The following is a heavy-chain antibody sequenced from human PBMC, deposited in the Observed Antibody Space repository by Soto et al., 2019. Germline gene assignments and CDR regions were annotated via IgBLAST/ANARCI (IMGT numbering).Heavy chain of an antibody. CDR1: GFTFSSYG. Sequence: GGSLRLSCAASGFTFSSYGMHWVRQAPGKGLEWVAVIWYDGSNKYYADSVKGRFTISRDNSKNTLYLQMNSLRAEDTAVYYCARDRSSIAAAGTSGNYYYYGMDVWGQGTTVTVSS. V-gene: IGHV3-33*01. CDR2: IWYDGSNK. CDR3: ARDRSSIAAAGTSGNYYYYGMDV. D-gene: IGHD6-13*01. J-gene: IGHJ6*02.